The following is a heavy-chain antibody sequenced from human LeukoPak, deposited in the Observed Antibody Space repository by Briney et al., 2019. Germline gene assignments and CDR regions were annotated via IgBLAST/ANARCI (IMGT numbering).Heavy chain of an antibody. CDR3: ARVGRSGWTVDY. J-gene: IGHJ4*02. Sequence: GGSLRLSCAASGLDFCTYSIDCVRQAPGRGLEWVSYISSSSSNIYHADSVKGRFTISRDNAKNSLHLQMNSLRAEDTAVYYCARVGRSGWTVDYWGQGTLVTVSS. V-gene: IGHV3-48*04. CDR1: GLDFCTYS. D-gene: IGHD6-19*01. CDR2: ISSSSSNI.